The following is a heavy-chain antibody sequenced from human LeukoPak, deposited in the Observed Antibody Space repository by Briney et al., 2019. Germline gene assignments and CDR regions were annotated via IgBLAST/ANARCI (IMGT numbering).Heavy chain of an antibody. Sequence: ASVKASCKASGYTFTSYGISWVRQAPGQGLEWMGWISTYNGNTNYAQKLQGRVTMTTDTSTSTAYMELRSLRSDDTAVYYCARGNYDFWSGYPTSTHYFDYWGQGTLVTVSS. V-gene: IGHV1-18*04. CDR1: GYTFTSYG. J-gene: IGHJ4*02. CDR3: ARGNYDFWSGYPTSTHYFDY. D-gene: IGHD3-3*01. CDR2: ISTYNGNT.